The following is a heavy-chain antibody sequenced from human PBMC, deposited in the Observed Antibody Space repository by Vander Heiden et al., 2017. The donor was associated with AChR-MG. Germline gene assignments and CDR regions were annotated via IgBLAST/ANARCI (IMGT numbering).Heavy chain of an antibody. CDR3: ASQVITIFGNYYYYGMDV. J-gene: IGHJ6*02. D-gene: IGHD3-3*01. CDR1: GGSISSSSYY. V-gene: IGHV4-39*01. Sequence: QLQLQESGPGLAKPSETLSLTCTVSGGSISSSSYYWGWIRQPPGKGLEWIGSIYYSGSTYYNPSLKSRVTISVDTSKNQFSLKLSSVTAADTAVYYCASQVITIFGNYYYYGMDVWGQGTTVTVSS. CDR2: IYYSGST.